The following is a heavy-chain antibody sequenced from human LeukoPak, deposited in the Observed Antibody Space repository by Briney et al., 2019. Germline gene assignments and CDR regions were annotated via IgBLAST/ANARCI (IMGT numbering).Heavy chain of an antibody. D-gene: IGHD3-16*01. CDR1: GFTFSSYS. Sequence: GGSLRLSCAASGFTFSSYSMNWVRQAPGKGLEWISYISSSSSTIYYADSVKGRFTISRDNAKSSLYLQMNSLRDEDTAVYFCARDASRYLEGYVWGTFDAFDVWGQRTMVIVSS. CDR2: ISSSSSTI. J-gene: IGHJ3*01. CDR3: ARDASRYLEGYVWGTFDAFDV. V-gene: IGHV3-48*02.